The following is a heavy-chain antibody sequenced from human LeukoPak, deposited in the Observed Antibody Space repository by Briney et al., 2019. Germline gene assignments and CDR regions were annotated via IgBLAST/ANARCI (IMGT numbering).Heavy chain of an antibody. CDR3: ARGYRETYYYYYGMDV. CDR2: INSDGSST. Sequence: GGSLRLSCAASGFTFSSYWMPWVRQAPGKGLVWVSRINSDGSSTSYADSVKGRFTISRDNAKNTLYLQMNSLRAEDTAVYYCARGYRETYYYYYGMDVWGQGTTVTVSS. J-gene: IGHJ6*02. D-gene: IGHD2-2*02. CDR1: GFTFSSYW. V-gene: IGHV3-74*01.